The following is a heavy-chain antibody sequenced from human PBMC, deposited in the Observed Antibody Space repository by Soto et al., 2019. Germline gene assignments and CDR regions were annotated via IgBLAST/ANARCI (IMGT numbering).Heavy chain of an antibody. D-gene: IGHD3-22*01. Sequence: SVKVSCKASGGTFSSYALSWVRQAPGQGLEWMGGIIPIFGTANYAQKFQGRVTITADESTSTAYMELSSLRSEDTAVYYCASRYYYDSSGYYKYWGQGTLVTVSS. CDR2: IIPIFGTA. CDR3: ASRYYYDSSGYYKY. J-gene: IGHJ4*02. CDR1: GGTFSSYA. V-gene: IGHV1-69*13.